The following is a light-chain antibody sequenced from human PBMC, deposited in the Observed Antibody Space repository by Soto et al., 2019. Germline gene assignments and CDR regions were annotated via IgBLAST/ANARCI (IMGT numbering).Light chain of an antibody. CDR2: FAS. CDR1: QGIGDR. V-gene: IGKV1-12*01. CDR3: LHTYSFPRT. J-gene: IGKJ1*01. Sequence: DIQMTQSPSSVSASVGDRVTLTCRASQGIGDRLAWYQRKPGKVPQLLIYFASTLGSGVPSRFSGSGSGTDFILTINTLQADDFATYYCLHTYSFPRTFGQGTKVEIK.